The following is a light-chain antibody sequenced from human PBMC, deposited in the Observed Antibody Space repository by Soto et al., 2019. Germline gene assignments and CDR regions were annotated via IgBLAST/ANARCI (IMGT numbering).Light chain of an antibody. CDR1: HTISSSY. J-gene: IGKJ1*01. CDR3: QQYGSSLT. V-gene: IGKV3-20*01. CDR2: GAS. Sequence: ALTQSTGTLSLSPGSRATLFCRASHTISSSYLAWYQQKPGQAPRILIYGASSRATGIPDRFSGSASGTDSTLTICRLAPEDFAVYVCQQYGSSLTFGQGTKVDIK.